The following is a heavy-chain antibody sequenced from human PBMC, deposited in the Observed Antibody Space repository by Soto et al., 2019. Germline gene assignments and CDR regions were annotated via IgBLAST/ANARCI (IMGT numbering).Heavy chain of an antibody. D-gene: IGHD2-15*01. CDR3: ARDRGYCSGGSCYSEILDY. Sequence: GGSLRLSCAASGFTFSSYGMHWVRQAPGKGLEWVAVIWYDGSNKYYADSVKGRFTISRDNSKNTLYLQMNSLRAEDTAVYYCARDRGYCSGGSCYSEILDYWGQGTLVTVSS. CDR2: IWYDGSNK. J-gene: IGHJ4*02. CDR1: GFTFSSYG. V-gene: IGHV3-33*01.